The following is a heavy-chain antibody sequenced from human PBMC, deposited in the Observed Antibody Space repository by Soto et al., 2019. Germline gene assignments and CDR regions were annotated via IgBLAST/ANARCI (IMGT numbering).Heavy chain of an antibody. CDR1: GYTFTGYY. J-gene: IGHJ5*02. V-gene: IGHV1-2*04. CDR3: ARGSRGCSSTSCPLSNWLDP. D-gene: IGHD2-2*01. CDR2: INPNSGGT. Sequence: ASVKVSCKASGYTFTGYYMHWVRQAPGQGLEWMGWINPNSGGTNYAQKFQGWVTMTRDTSISTAYMELSRLRSDDTAVYYCARGSRGCSSTSCPLSNWLDPWGQGTLVTVSS.